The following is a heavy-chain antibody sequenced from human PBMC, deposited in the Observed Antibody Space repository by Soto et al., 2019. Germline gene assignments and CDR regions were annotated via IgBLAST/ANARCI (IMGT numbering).Heavy chain of an antibody. Sequence: ASVKVSCKAYGYTFTSYDINWIRQATGQGLEWMGWMNPNSGNTGYAQKFQGRVTMTRNTSISTAYMELSSLRSEDTAVYYCARGGWSMVRENYMDVWGEGTTVTVSS. V-gene: IGHV1-8*01. D-gene: IGHD3-10*01. CDR1: GYTFTSYD. CDR2: MNPNSGNT. J-gene: IGHJ6*03. CDR3: ARGGWSMVRENYMDV.